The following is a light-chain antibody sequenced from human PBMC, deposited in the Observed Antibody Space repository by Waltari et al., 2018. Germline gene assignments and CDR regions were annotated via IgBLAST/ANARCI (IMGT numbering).Light chain of an antibody. Sequence: DIQMTQSPSTRSTSVGDRVTITCRASQSIKSWLAWYQQKPGKAPKLLIYKASSLESGVPSRFSGSESGTEFTLSISGLQPDDFASYYCQQYDTYPWTFGQGTKVEIK. CDR2: KAS. J-gene: IGKJ1*01. V-gene: IGKV1-5*03. CDR1: QSIKSW. CDR3: QQYDTYPWT.